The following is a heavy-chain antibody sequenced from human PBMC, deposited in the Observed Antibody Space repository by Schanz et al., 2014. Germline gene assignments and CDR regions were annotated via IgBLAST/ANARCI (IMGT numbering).Heavy chain of an antibody. CDR2: IVPIAGIT. V-gene: IGHV1-69*08. CDR1: GGTFSSDT. D-gene: IGHD3-22*01. J-gene: IGHJ5*02. Sequence: VQLEQSGAEVKKPGSSVKVSCKASGGTFSSDTFSWVRQAPGQGLEWMGRIVPIAGITNYAQRFQGRVTITADKSSDTAYRELSSLRSEDTAVYYCAREVGLYDRGWFDPWGQGTLVTVSS. CDR3: AREVGLYDRGWFDP.